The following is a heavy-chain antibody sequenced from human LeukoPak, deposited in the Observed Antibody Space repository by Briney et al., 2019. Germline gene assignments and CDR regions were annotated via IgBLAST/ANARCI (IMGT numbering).Heavy chain of an antibody. CDR3: AKNYYDSSGYYLRAFDY. V-gene: IGHV3-74*01. CDR1: GFTFSSYW. CDR2: IYSDGSST. J-gene: IGHJ4*02. Sequence: QSGGSLRLSCAASGFTFSSYWMHWVRQAPGKGLVWVSRIYSDGSSTSYADSVKGRFTISRDNAKNTLYLQMNSLRAEDTAVYYCAKNYYDSSGYYLRAFDYWGQGTLVTVSS. D-gene: IGHD3-22*01.